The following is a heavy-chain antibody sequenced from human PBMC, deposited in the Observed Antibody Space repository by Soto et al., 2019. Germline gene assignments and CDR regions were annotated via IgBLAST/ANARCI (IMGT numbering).Heavy chain of an antibody. CDR3: ANLPWAGYGGIFDP. V-gene: IGHV4-59*01. Sequence: QVQLQESGPGLVKPAETLSLTCTVSGGSLSSYYWTWIRQPPGKGLEWIGYVYYSGNTNYNPSLKGRDTISVDTSKNQCSLRLGSVTAADPAVYYGANLPWAGYGGIFDPWGQGTLVTVSS. J-gene: IGHJ5*02. D-gene: IGHD4-17*01. CDR2: VYYSGNT. CDR1: GGSLSSYY.